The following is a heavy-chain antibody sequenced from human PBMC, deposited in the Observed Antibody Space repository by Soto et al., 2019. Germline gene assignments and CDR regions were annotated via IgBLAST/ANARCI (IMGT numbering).Heavy chain of an antibody. V-gene: IGHV3-30*03. J-gene: IGHJ4*02. Sequence: GGSLRLSCAAPGFTCSNFGRDWFRQAPGKGLEWVASISYDGNIKYSADSVKGRFTISRDNSKNTLYLQMNSLGDDDTAVYYCARGRGYCGGTNCYLDYWGQGA. D-gene: IGHD2-21*01. CDR1: GFTCSNFG. CDR3: ARGRGYCGGTNCYLDY. CDR2: ISYDGNIK.